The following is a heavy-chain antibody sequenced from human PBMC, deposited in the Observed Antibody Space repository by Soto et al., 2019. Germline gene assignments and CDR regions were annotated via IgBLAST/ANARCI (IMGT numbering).Heavy chain of an antibody. D-gene: IGHD3-10*01. CDR2: VFPIFGTT. V-gene: IGHV1-69*01. Sequence: QVQLVQSGAEVKKPGSSVKVSCKASGGTFKNYLFSWVRQAPGQGLEWMGGVFPIFGTTNYAQRFQGRVTITADASPSTAYMDLGGLNPGKRAFNFGAGDLELREGNISPLDYWAREPWSPSPQ. CDR1: GGTFKNYL. J-gene: IGHJ4*02. CDR3: AGDLELREGNISPLDY.